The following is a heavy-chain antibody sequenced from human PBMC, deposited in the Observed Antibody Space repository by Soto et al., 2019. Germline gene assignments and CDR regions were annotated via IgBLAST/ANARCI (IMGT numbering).Heavy chain of an antibody. Sequence: TSETLSLTCAVYGGSFSGYYCSWIRQPPRKGLEWIGYIYYSGSTYYNPSLKSRVTISVDTSKNQFSLKLSSVTAADTAVYYCARDTWEGDGDTGNDAFDIWGQGTMVTVSS. CDR3: ARDTWEGDGDTGNDAFDI. V-gene: IGHV4-34*09. J-gene: IGHJ3*02. CDR1: GGSFSGYY. D-gene: IGHD1-26*01. CDR2: IYYSGST.